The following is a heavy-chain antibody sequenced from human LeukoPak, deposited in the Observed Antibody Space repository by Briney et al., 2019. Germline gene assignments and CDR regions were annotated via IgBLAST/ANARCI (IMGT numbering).Heavy chain of an antibody. CDR2: IKEDGREK. J-gene: IGHJ4*02. CDR3: ARDRWGYSYGGD. CDR1: GFTFSSYE. V-gene: IGHV3-7*01. Sequence: GGSLRLSCAASGFTFSSYEMNWVRQAPGKGLEWVANIKEDGREKYYVDSVKGRFTISRDNAENSLYLQLNSLRAEDTAVYYCARDRWGYSYGGDWGQGTLVTVSS. D-gene: IGHD5-18*01.